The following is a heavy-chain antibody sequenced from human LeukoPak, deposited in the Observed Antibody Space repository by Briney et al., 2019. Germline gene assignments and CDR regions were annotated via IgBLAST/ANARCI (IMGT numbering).Heavy chain of an antibody. Sequence: SETLSLTCAVYGGSFSGYYWSWIRQPPGKGLEWIGEINHSGSTNYNPSLRSRVTISVDTSKNQFSLKLSSVPAADTAVYYCAIYCSSTRCYGGAFDIWGQGTMVTVSS. D-gene: IGHD2-2*01. J-gene: IGHJ3*02. V-gene: IGHV4-34*01. CDR2: INHSGST. CDR3: AIYCSSTRCYGGAFDI. CDR1: GGSFSGYY.